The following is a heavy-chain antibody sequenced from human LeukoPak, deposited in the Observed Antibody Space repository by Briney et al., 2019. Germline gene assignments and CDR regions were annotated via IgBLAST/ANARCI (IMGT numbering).Heavy chain of an antibody. CDR1: GGSISSSNW. J-gene: IGHJ2*01. CDR2: IYHSGST. D-gene: IGHD3-22*01. Sequence: SETLSLTCAVSGGSISSSNWWSWVRQPPGKGLEWIGEIYHSGSTNYNPSLKSRVTISVDTSKNQFSLKLSSVTAADTAVYYCARGLPARRYYYDSSGRWYFDLWGRGTLVTVSS. CDR3: ARGLPARRYYYDSSGRWYFDL. V-gene: IGHV4-4*02.